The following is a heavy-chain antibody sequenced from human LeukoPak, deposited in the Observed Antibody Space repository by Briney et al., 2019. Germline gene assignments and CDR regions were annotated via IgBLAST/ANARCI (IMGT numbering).Heavy chain of an antibody. V-gene: IGHV4-39*01. CDR2: IYYTGST. J-gene: IGHJ4*02. D-gene: IGHD6-19*01. Sequence: SETLSLTCAVSGGSINSSSYYWYWICQSPEKGLEWIGSIYYTGSTYCNPSLKSRVTISVDTSKNQFSLKLSSVTAADTAVYYCARLYGSGFDYWGQGTLVTVSS. CDR3: ARLYGSGFDY. CDR1: GGSINSSSYY.